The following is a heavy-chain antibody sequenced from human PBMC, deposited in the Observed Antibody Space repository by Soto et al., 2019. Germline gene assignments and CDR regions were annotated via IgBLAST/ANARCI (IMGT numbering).Heavy chain of an antibody. J-gene: IGHJ6*02. CDR1: GFTFSSYD. D-gene: IGHD3-9*01. CDR2: IGTAGDT. Sequence: PGGSLRLSCAASGFTFSSYDMHWVRQATGKGLEWVSAIGTAGDTYYPGSVKGRFTISRENAKNSLYLQMNSLRAEDTAVYYCARSKGDYDILTADYYYYGMDVWGQGTTVTVSS. CDR3: ARSKGDYDILTADYYYYGMDV. V-gene: IGHV3-13*01.